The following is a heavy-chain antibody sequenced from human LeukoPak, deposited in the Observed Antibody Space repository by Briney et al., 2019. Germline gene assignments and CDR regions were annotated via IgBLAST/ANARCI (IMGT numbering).Heavy chain of an antibody. D-gene: IGHD1-26*01. V-gene: IGHV4-61*02. CDR1: GGSISSGSYY. CDR3: ARGSRGGTVY. CDR2: IYTSGST. Sequence: SETLSLTCTVSGGSISSGSYYWSWIRQPAGKGLEWIGRIYTSGSTNYNPSLKSRVTISVDTSKNQFSLKLSSVTAADTAVYYCARGSRGGTVYWGQGTLVTVSS. J-gene: IGHJ4*02.